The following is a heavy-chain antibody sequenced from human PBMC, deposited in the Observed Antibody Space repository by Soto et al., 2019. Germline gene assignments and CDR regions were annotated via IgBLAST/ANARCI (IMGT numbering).Heavy chain of an antibody. D-gene: IGHD3-10*01. Sequence: QVQLQESGPGLVKPSQTLSLTCTVSGGSISSGGYYWSWIRQHPGKGLEWIGYIYYSGSTYYNLSLKSRVTIYVDTSKNQFSRKLSAVTAADTAVYYCARARVTMVRGVIFDYWGQGTLVTVSS. CDR3: ARARVTMVRGVIFDY. J-gene: IGHJ4*02. V-gene: IGHV4-31*03. CDR2: IYYSGST. CDR1: GGSISSGGYY.